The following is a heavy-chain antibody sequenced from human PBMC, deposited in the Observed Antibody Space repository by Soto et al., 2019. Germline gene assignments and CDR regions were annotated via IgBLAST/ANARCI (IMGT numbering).Heavy chain of an antibody. V-gene: IGHV4-31*03. CDR2: IHHSGTT. CDR3: ARAWTAGAGWANWLDL. J-gene: IGHJ5*02. CDR1: GGSISGVGYY. Sequence: QLQLQESGPGLVEPSQTLSLTCTVSGGSISGVGYYWGWIRQHPGKGLEWIGYIHHSGTTYYNPSLKSRLTISVDTSKTQFSLKLSSVTAADTAVYYCARAWTAGAGWANWLDLWGQGTLVTVSS. D-gene: IGHD6-13*01.